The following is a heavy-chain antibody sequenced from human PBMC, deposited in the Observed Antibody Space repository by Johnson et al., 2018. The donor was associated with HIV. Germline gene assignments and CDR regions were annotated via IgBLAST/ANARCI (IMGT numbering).Heavy chain of an antibody. CDR3: ARGGNEIDAFDI. CDR1: GFTFSSYA. V-gene: IGHV3-30*03. D-gene: IGHD1-1*01. Sequence: QVQLVESGGELVQPGGSLRLSCAASGFTFSSYAMHWVRQATGKGLEWVAVISYDGSNKYFADSVKGRFTISRDNSKNTLYLQMNSLRAEDTAVYYCARGGNEIDAFDIWGQGTMVTVSS. CDR2: ISYDGSNK. J-gene: IGHJ3*02.